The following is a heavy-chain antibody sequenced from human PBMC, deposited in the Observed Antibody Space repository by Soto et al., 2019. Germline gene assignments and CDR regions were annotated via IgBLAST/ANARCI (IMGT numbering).Heavy chain of an antibody. CDR2: ISYSGST. J-gene: IGHJ6*02. CDR3: ARVLTVRHSYYYYGMDV. D-gene: IGHD4-17*01. V-gene: IGHV4-39*02. CDR1: GGSISTSNYY. Sequence: QLQLQESGPGLVKPSETLSLTCTVSGGSISTSNYYWGWIRQPPGKGLEWIGYISYSGSTYYNPSLKXRXTXSXXTSKNHFSLRLNFVTAADTAVYYCARVLTVRHSYYYYGMDVWGQGTTVTVSS.